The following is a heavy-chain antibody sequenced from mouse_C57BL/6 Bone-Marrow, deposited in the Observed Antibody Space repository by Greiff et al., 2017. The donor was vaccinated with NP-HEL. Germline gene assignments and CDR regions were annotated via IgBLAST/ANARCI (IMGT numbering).Heavy chain of an antibody. D-gene: IGHD2-10*02. V-gene: IGHV7-1*01. CDR2: SRTKANDYKT. Sequence: EVKLVESGGGLVQSGRSLRLSCETSGFTFSDYYMEWVRQAPGKGLEWIAASRTKANDYKTEYSVTVKGRFIVSRDTSQSILYLQMNALRAEDTAIYYCARDAGFPLGNAMDYWGQGTSVTVSS. J-gene: IGHJ4*01. CDR1: GFTFSDYY. CDR3: ARDAGFPLGNAMDY.